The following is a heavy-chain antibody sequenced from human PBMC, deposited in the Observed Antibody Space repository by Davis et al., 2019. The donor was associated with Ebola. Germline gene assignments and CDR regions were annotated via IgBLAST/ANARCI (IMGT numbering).Heavy chain of an antibody. CDR1: GYTFTGYY. D-gene: IGHD3-3*01. CDR3: ARVSYDFWSGYDY. V-gene: IGHV1-2*06. CDR2: INPNSGGT. J-gene: IGHJ4*02. Sequence: ASVKVSCKASGYTFTGYYMHWVRQAPGQGLEWMGRINPNSGGTNYAQKLQGRVTMTTDTSTSTAYMELRSLRSDDTAVYYCARVSYDFWSGYDYWGQGTLVTVSS.